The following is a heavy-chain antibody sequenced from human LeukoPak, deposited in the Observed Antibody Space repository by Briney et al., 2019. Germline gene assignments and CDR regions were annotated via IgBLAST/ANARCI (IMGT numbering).Heavy chain of an antibody. Sequence: KPSETLSLTCSVYGGSFSGYYWSWIRQPPGKGLEWIGEINHSGSTNNNPSLKSRVTISVDTSKNQVSLKLSSVTAADTAVYYCARGSYDILTGYRSNFDYWGQGTLVTVSS. CDR2: INHSGST. V-gene: IGHV4-34*01. J-gene: IGHJ4*02. D-gene: IGHD3-9*01. CDR1: GGSFSGYY. CDR3: ARGSYDILTGYRSNFDY.